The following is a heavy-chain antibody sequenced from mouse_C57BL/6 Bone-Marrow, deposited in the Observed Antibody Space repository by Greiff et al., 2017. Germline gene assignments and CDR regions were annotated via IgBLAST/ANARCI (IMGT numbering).Heavy chain of an antibody. J-gene: IGHJ4*01. V-gene: IGHV1-20*01. Sequence: VQLQQSGPELVKPGDSVKISCKASGYSFTGYFMNWVMQSHGKSLEWIGRINPYNGDTFYNQKFKGKATLTVDKSSSTAHMELRSLTSEDSAVYYCARSGYYGYYYAMDYWGQGTSVTVSS. D-gene: IGHD1-1*01. CDR3: ARSGYYGYYYAMDY. CDR1: GYSFTGYF. CDR2: INPYNGDT.